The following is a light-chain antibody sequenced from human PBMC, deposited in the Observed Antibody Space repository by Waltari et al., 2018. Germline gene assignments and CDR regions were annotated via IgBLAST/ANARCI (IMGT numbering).Light chain of an antibody. V-gene: IGLV2-8*01. Sequence: QSALTQPPSASGSPGQSATIPCTGTSSEVGGYTYVSCYHQHPGKAPKLIIYEVSKRPSGVPDRFSGSKSGNTASLTVSGLQAEDEADYYCSSYAGSNNSVFGGGTKLTVL. CDR1: SSEVGGYTY. CDR3: SSYAGSNNSV. J-gene: IGLJ3*02. CDR2: EVS.